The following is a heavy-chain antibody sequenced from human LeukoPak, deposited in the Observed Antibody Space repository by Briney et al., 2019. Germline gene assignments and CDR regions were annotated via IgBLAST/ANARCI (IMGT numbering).Heavy chain of an antibody. Sequence: PGRSLRLSCAASGLTFSNHVMHWVRQAPGKGLEWVAVISYDGSNKYYADSVKGRFTISRDNSKNTLYLQMNSLRAEDTAVYYCARDRPGISVAGALDYWGQGTLVTVSS. CDR2: ISYDGSNK. J-gene: IGHJ4*02. CDR1: GLTFSNHV. D-gene: IGHD6-19*01. CDR3: ARDRPGISVAGALDY. V-gene: IGHV3-30*03.